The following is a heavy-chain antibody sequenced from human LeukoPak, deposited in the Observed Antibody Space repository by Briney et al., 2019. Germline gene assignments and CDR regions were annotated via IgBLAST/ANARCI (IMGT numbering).Heavy chain of an antibody. D-gene: IGHD6-19*01. CDR3: ARGRSGWYLDYYYYMDV. V-gene: IGHV4-59*01. Sequence: SETLSLTCTVSGGSISSYYWSWIRQPPGKGLEWIGYIYYSGSTNYNPSLKSRVTISVDTSKNQFSLKLSSVTAADTAVYYCARGRSGWYLDYYYYMDVWGKGTTVTVSS. J-gene: IGHJ6*03. CDR1: GGSISSYY. CDR2: IYYSGST.